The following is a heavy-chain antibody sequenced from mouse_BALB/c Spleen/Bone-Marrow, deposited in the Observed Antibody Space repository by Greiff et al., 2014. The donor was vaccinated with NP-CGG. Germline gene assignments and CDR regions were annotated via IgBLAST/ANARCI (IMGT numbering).Heavy chain of an antibody. Sequence: LQESGPELVRPGVSVKISCKGSGYTFTDYAMHWVKRSHAKSLEWIGLISTFSGNTNYNQKFKGKATMTVDKSSSTAYMELARLTSEDSAIYYCARGDNRYDETMDYWGQGTSVTVSS. CDR2: ISTFSGNT. J-gene: IGHJ4*01. D-gene: IGHD2-14*01. V-gene: IGHV1S137*01. CDR3: ARGDNRYDETMDY. CDR1: GYTFTDYA.